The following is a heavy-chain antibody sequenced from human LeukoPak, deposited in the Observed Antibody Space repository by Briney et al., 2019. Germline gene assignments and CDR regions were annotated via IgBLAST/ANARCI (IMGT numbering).Heavy chain of an antibody. Sequence: LRLSCAASGFTFSSYWMSWIRQPPGKGLEWIGYIYYSGSTYYNPSLKSRVTISVDTSKNQFSLKLSSVTAADTAVYYCARRVKGVPAAIEADAFDIWGQGTMVTVSS. CDR3: ARRVKGVPAAIEADAFDI. CDR2: IYYSGST. V-gene: IGHV4-30-4*01. J-gene: IGHJ3*02. D-gene: IGHD2-2*01. CDR1: GFTFSSYW.